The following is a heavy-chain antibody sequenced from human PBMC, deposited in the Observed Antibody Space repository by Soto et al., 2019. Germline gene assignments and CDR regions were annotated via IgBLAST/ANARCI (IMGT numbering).Heavy chain of an antibody. CDR2: VTPYNGNA. J-gene: IGHJ4*02. D-gene: IGHD1-26*01. V-gene: IGHV1-18*04. Sequence: QVQLVQSGAEVENPGASVKVSCKASGYTFTNFGINWVRQAPGQGLEWMGWVTPYNGNANYAQKHQGRLTITTDTSTNTAYMELRSLRSDDTAVYYCARAPMYSGAYQDFWGQGTLVTVSS. CDR3: ARAPMYSGAYQDF. CDR1: GYTFTNFG.